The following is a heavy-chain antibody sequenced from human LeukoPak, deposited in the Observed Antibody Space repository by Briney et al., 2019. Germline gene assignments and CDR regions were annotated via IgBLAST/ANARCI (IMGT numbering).Heavy chain of an antibody. CDR2: IGTSNSDT. Sequence: GGSLRLSCAASGFTFSSYSMNWVRQAPGEGLVWVSSIGTSNSDTKYADSVKGRFTISRDNSKNTLYLQMNNLRAEDTAIYYCVKGARLALIDYWGQGTLVTVSS. D-gene: IGHD3-9*01. J-gene: IGHJ4*02. CDR3: VKGARLALIDY. V-gene: IGHV3-21*04. CDR1: GFTFSSYS.